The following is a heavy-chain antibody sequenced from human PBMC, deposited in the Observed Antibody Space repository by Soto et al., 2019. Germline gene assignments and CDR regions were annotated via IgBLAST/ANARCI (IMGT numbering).Heavy chain of an antibody. CDR3: ATGGIAAVISDY. Sequence: PGGSLRLSCAASGFTFSNYAMSWVRQAPGKGLEWVSAISDTSISTYYGDSVKGRFIVSRDNSKNTLYLQMNSLRAEDTAVYYCATGGIAAVISDYWGQGTLVTVSS. V-gene: IGHV3-23*01. CDR2: ISDTSIST. CDR1: GFTFSNYA. D-gene: IGHD6-13*01. J-gene: IGHJ4*02.